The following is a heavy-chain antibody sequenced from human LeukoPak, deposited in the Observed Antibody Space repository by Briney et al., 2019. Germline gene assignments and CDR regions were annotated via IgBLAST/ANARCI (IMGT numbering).Heavy chain of an antibody. CDR1: GFTFSSYA. CDR3: GKDRNVYCSGGSCYTL. V-gene: IGHV3-23*01. CDR2: ISGGGDST. D-gene: IGHD2-15*01. J-gene: IGHJ4*02. Sequence: GGSLRLSCTASGFTFSSYAMSWVRQPPGKGLEWVSLISGGGDSTYYADSVKGRFTISRDNSKNTLYLEMNSPRAEDTAVYYCGKDRNVYCSGGSCYTLWGQGTLVTVSS.